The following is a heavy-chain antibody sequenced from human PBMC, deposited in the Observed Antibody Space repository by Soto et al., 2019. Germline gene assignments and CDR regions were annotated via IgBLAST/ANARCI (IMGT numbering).Heavy chain of an antibody. V-gene: IGHV3-23*01. CDR1: GFTFSSYA. J-gene: IGHJ4*02. CDR3: ATWLFYGDYKTLDY. CDR2: ISGSGGST. D-gene: IGHD4-17*01. Sequence: EVQLLESGGGLVQPGGSLRLSCAASGFTFSSYAMSWVRQAPGKGLEWVSAISGSGGSTYYADSVKGRFTISRDNSKNTLYLQMNSLRAEDTAVYYCATWLFYGDYKTLDYWGQGTLVTVSS.